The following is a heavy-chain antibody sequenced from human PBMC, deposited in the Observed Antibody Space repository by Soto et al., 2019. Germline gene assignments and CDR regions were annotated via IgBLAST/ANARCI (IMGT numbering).Heavy chain of an antibody. D-gene: IGHD2-8*02. V-gene: IGHV4-39*07. CDR1: GGSITSSSYY. CDR3: ARDKITGLFDY. CDR2: INHSGST. Sequence: PSETLCLTCTVSGGSITSSSYYWGWIRQPPGKGLEWIGTINHSGSTNYNPSLKSRVTISVDTSKNQFSLKLTSVTAADTAVYYCARDKITGLFDYWGQGTLVTVSS. J-gene: IGHJ4*02.